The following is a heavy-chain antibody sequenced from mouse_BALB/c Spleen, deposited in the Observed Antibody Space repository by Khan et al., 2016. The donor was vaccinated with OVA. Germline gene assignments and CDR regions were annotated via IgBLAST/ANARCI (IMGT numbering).Heavy chain of an antibody. CDR1: GYTFTDYY. CDR3: ARRNYFGYTFAY. D-gene: IGHD1-2*01. V-gene: IGHV1-77*01. Sequence: QVQLKQSGAELARPGASVKLSCKASGYTFTDYYINWVKQMTGQGLEWIGEISPGSGDTYYNERFKGKATLTADKSSSTAYMQLSSLTSEASAVYFCARRNYFGYTFAYWGQGTLVTVSA. CDR2: ISPGSGDT. J-gene: IGHJ3*01.